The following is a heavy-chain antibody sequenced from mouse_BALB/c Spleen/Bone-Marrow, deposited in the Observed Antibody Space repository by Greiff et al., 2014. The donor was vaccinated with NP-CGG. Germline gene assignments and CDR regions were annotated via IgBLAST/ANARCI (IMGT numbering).Heavy chain of an antibody. CDR3: ANYDYGWYFDV. D-gene: IGHD2-4*01. V-gene: IGHV14-3*02. Sequence: VQLQQSGAELVKPGASVKLSCTASGFNIKDTYMHWVKQRAEQGLEWIGRIDPANGNTKYDPKFQGKATITADTSSNTAYLQLSSLTSEDTAVYYCANYDYGWYFDVWGAGTTVTVSS. CDR2: IDPANGNT. CDR1: GFNIKDTY. J-gene: IGHJ1*01.